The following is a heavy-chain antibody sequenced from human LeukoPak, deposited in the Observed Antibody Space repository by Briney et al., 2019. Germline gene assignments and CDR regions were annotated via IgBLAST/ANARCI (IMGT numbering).Heavy chain of an antibody. CDR1: GGSISSSNW. Sequence: SETLSLTCAVSGGSISSSNWWSWVRQPPGKGLEWIGEIYHSGSTNYNPSLKSRVTISVDKSKNQFSLKLSSVTAADTAVYYCARVGWLSLSGTALYGMDVWGQGTTVTVSS. D-gene: IGHD5-12*01. V-gene: IGHV4-4*02. J-gene: IGHJ6*02. CDR2: IYHSGST. CDR3: ARVGWLSLSGTALYGMDV.